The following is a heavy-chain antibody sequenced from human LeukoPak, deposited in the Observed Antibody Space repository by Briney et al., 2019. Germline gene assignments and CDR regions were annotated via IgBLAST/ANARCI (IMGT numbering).Heavy chain of an antibody. J-gene: IGHJ4*02. CDR1: GFTFSSYS. CDR2: ISSSSSYI. V-gene: IGHV3-21*01. D-gene: IGHD3-10*01. Sequence: YPGGSLRLSCAASGFTFSSYSMNWVRQAPGKGLEWVSSISSSSSYIYYADSVKGRFTISRDNAKNSLYLQMNSLRAEDTAVYYCASNSGSRTYYFDYWGQGTLVTVSS. CDR3: ASNSGSRTYYFDY.